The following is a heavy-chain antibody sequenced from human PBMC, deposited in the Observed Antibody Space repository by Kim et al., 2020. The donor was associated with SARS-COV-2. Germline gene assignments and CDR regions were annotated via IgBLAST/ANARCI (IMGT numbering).Heavy chain of an antibody. Sequence: ASVKVSCKASGYTFTSYGISWVRQAPGQGLEWMGWISAYNGNTNYAQKLQGRVTMTTDTSTSTAYMELRSLRSDDTAVYYCARNLIVATIYYYYGMDVWGQGTTVTVSS. V-gene: IGHV1-18*01. CDR1: GYTFTSYG. CDR2: ISAYNGNT. J-gene: IGHJ6*02. CDR3: ARNLIVATIYYYYGMDV. D-gene: IGHD5-12*01.